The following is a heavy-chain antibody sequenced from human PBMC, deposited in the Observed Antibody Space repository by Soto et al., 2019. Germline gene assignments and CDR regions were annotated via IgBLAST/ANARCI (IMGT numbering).Heavy chain of an antibody. CDR2: IYPADHET. J-gene: IGHJ4*02. CDR1: GYTFSNCW. D-gene: IGHD1-1*01. V-gene: IGHV5-51*01. Sequence: GASLKISCQCSGYTFSNCWIGWVRHLPGKGLEWMGIIYPADHETRYSPSFHGKVIISADKSSNTAYLQWISLEASDTAFYFCERSPRRGPSYHYGGQGAL. CDR3: ERSPRRGPSYHY.